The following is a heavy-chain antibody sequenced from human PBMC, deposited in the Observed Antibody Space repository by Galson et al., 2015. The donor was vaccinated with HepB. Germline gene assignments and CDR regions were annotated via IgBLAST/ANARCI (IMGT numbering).Heavy chain of an antibody. CDR1: GFTFSSYS. D-gene: IGHD6-19*01. CDR3: AKGEMYSSGWYQGSYYYGMDV. V-gene: IGHV3-48*01. Sequence: SLRLSCAASGFTFSSYSMNWVRQAPGKGLEWVSYISSSSSTIYYADSVKGRFTISRDNAKNSLYLQMNSLRAEDTAVYYCAKGEMYSSGWYQGSYYYGMDVWGQGTTVTVSS. CDR2: ISSSSSTI. J-gene: IGHJ6*02.